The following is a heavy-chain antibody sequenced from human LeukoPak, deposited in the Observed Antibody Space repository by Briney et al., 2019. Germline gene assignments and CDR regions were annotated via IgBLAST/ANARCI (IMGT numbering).Heavy chain of an antibody. CDR1: GFSLNTGGVG. V-gene: IGHV2-5*02. J-gene: IGHJ4*02. CDR3: AHTLHVNFGFDS. Sequence: SGPTLVNPTQTLTLTCTFSGFSLNTGGVGVGWIRQPPGKALEWLALIYWDDDKRYSTSLKSRLTVTKDTSKNQVVPTMTNMDPVDTATYYCAHTLHVNFGFDSWGQGALVTVSS. D-gene: IGHD1-20*01. CDR2: IYWDDDK.